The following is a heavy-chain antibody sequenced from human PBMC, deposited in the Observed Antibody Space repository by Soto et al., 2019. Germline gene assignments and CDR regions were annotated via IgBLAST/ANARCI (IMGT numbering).Heavy chain of an antibody. CDR2: INHSGST. Sequence: PSETLSLTCAVYGGSFSGYYWSWIRQPPGKGPEWIGEINHSGSTNYNPSLKSRVTISVDTSKNQFSLKLSSVTAADTAVYYCARGRRMELTPVHFDYWGQGTLVTVSS. D-gene: IGHD4-17*01. J-gene: IGHJ4*02. CDR3: ARGRRMELTPVHFDY. V-gene: IGHV4-34*01. CDR1: GGSFSGYY.